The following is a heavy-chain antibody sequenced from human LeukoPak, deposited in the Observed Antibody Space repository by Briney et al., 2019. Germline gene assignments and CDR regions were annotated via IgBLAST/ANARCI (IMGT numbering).Heavy chain of an antibody. V-gene: IGHV4-30-4*08. CDR3: ARGTQFWSPGAH. D-gene: IGHD3-3*01. J-gene: IGHJ1*01. CDR2: IYYSGSA. Sequence: PSETLSLTCTVSGGSISSGDYYWSWIRQPPGKGLEWIGYIYYSGSAYYNPSLKSRVTISVDTSKNQFSLKLSSVTAAHTAVYHCARGTQFWSPGAHCGQGTLVTVYS. CDR1: GGSISSGDYY.